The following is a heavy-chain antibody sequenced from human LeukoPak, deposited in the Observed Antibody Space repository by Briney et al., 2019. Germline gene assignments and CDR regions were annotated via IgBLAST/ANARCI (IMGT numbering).Heavy chain of an antibody. D-gene: IGHD4-17*01. CDR1: GLTFDDYA. Sequence: GGSLRLSCEASGLTFDDYAMHWVRLVPGKGLEWVSGISWNSGYIGYADSVKGRFTISRDNAKNSLYLQMNSLRTEDTAFYYCAKGITRFGDYVSVDNPKVADYYGMDVWGQGTTVTVSS. CDR2: ISWNSGYI. CDR3: AKGITRFGDYVSVDNPKVADYYGMDV. J-gene: IGHJ6*02. V-gene: IGHV3-9*01.